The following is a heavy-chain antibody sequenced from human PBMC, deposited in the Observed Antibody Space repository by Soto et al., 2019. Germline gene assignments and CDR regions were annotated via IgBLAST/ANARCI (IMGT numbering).Heavy chain of an antibody. CDR2: ISGSGGST. J-gene: IGHJ6*02. CDR3: AKDNGVVAANYYYYGMDV. CDR1: GFTFSSYA. V-gene: IGHV3-23*01. Sequence: GGSLRLSCAASGFTFSSYAMSWVRQAPGKGLEWVLAISGSGGSTYYADSVKGRFTISRDNSKNTLYLQMNSLRAEDTAVYYCAKDNGVVAANYYYYGMDVWGQGTTVTVSS. D-gene: IGHD2-15*01.